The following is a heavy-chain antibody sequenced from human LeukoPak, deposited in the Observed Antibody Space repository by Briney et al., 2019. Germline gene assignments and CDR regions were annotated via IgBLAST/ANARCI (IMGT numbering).Heavy chain of an antibody. V-gene: IGHV3-30*03. D-gene: IGHD6-25*01. J-gene: IGHJ4*02. CDR3: ARGAAGMAYFDY. CDR1: GFTFSSYG. CDR2: ISYDGSNK. Sequence: GGSLRLSCAASGFTFSSYGMHWVRQAPGKGLEWVAVISYDGSNKYYADSVKGRFTISRDNSKNTLYLQMDSLRAEDTAVYYCARGAAGMAYFDYWGQGTLVTVSS.